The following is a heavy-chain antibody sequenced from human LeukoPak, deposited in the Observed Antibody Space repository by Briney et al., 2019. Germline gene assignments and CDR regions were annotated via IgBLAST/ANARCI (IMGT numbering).Heavy chain of an antibody. CDR2: INHSGST. CDR1: GGSFSGYC. D-gene: IGHD5-12*01. V-gene: IGHV4-34*01. CDR3: ARLRGGGYDYYYYYMDV. J-gene: IGHJ6*03. Sequence: SETLSLTCAVYGGSFSGYCWSWIRQPPGKGLEWIGEINHSGSTNYNPSLKSRVTISVDTSKNQFSLKLSSVTAADTAVYYCARLRGGGYDYYYYYMDVWGKGTTVTVSS.